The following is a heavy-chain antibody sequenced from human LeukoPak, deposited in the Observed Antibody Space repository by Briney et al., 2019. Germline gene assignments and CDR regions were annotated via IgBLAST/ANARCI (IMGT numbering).Heavy chain of an antibody. CDR2: IKQDGSEK. CDR1: GFTFSRYW. D-gene: IGHD3-9*01. V-gene: IGHV3-7*01. Sequence: GGSLRLSCAASGFTFSRYWMSWVRQAPGKGLEWVANIKQDGSEKYYVDSVKGRFTISRDNAKNSLYLQMNSLRAEDTAVYYCARDYYDILTGSHGDAFDIWGQGTMVTVSS. CDR3: ARDYYDILTGSHGDAFDI. J-gene: IGHJ3*02.